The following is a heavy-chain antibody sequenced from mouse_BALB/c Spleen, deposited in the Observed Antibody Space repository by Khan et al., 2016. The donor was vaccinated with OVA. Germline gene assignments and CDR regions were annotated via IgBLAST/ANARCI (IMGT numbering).Heavy chain of an antibody. J-gene: IGHJ4*01. CDR1: GYTFTSNT. V-gene: IGHV1-4*01. CDR2: INPRTGYT. Sequence: VQLQESGAELARPGASVMMSCKTSGYTFTSNTMHWIKQRPGQGLEWIGYINPRTGYTNYIQHFKDKATLTADKSSSTAYMQLSSLTSEDSALYYCARRRTGDALDYWGQGTSVTVSS. CDR3: ARRRTGDALDY.